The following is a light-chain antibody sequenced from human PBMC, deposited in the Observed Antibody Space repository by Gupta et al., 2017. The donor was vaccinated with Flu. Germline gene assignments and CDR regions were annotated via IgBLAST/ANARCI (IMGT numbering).Light chain of an antibody. CDR3: QQYKNWLRGG. CDR2: GAS. J-gene: IGKJ2*03. CDR1: QSVSSN. Sequence: EIVMTQSPATLSVSPGERATLSCRASQSVSSNLAWYQQKPGQAPRLLIYGASTRATGIPARFSGSGSGTEFTLTISSLQSEDFAVYYCQQYKNWLRGGFGQGTKLEIK. V-gene: IGKV3-15*01.